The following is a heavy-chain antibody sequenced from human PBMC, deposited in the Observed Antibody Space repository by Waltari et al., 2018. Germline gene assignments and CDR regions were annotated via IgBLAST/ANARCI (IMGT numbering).Heavy chain of an antibody. CDR2: IYHSGSN. CDR1: GYSISSGYY. Sequence: QVQLQESGPGLVKPSETLSLTCAVSGYSISSGYYWGWIRQPPGKGLEWIGSIYHSGSNYYNPSLKSRVTISVDTSKNQFSLKLSSVTAADTAVYYCARNSSTVTTRYFDYWGQGTLVTVSS. V-gene: IGHV4-38-2*01. J-gene: IGHJ4*02. CDR3: ARNSSTVTTRYFDY. D-gene: IGHD4-17*01.